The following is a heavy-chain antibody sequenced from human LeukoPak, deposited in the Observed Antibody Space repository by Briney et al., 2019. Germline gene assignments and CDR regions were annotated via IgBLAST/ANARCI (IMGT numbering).Heavy chain of an antibody. CDR1: GLPFSSYS. CDR2: ISGSDTTT. J-gene: IGHJ4*02. V-gene: IGHV3-23*01. CDR3: AKDQVVPFDY. Sequence: GGSLRLSCAASGLPFSSYSMNWVRQAPGKGLEWVSYISGSDTTTHYADSVKGRFTISRDNSKNTLYLQMNSLRAEDTAVYFCAKDQVVPFDYWGQGTLVTVSS. D-gene: IGHD2-2*01.